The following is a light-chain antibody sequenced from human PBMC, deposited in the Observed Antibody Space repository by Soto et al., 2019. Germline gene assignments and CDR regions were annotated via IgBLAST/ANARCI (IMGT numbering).Light chain of an antibody. CDR2: WAS. CDR1: QSVLSSSNNKNF. CDR3: QQYYASPLT. Sequence: DFVMTQSPDSLAVSLGERATINCKSSQSVLSSSNNKNFLAWFQQRPGQPPKLLIYWASTRESGVPVRFSGSGSGTDFTLTISSLEAEDVAVYYCQQYYASPLTFGGGTKVEIK. V-gene: IGKV4-1*01. J-gene: IGKJ4*01.